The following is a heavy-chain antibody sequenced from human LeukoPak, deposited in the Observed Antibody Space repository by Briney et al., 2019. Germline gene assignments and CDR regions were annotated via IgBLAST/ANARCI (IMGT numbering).Heavy chain of an antibody. D-gene: IGHD2-21*02. CDR1: GFTFSSYA. Sequence: GGSLRLSCAASGFTFSSYAMSWVRQAPGRGLEWVSGISGSGGTTYYADSVKGRFTISRDNSKNTCLQMNSRRAEHTAAYYCAKDSRSTLPRGRLDYWGQGTLVTVSS. CDR3: AKDSRSTLPRGRLDY. V-gene: IGHV3-23*01. J-gene: IGHJ4*02. CDR2: ISGSGGTT.